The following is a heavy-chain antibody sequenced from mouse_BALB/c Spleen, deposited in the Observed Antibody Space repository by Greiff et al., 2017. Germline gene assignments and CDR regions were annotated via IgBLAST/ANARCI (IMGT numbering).Heavy chain of an antibody. CDR1: SYTFTDYA. Sequence: QVQLQQSGPELVRPGVSVKISCKGSSYTFTDYAMHWVKQSHAKSLEWIGVISTYYGNTNYNQKFKGKATMTVDKSSSTAYMELARLTSEDSAVYYCARDGHDEPDYYAMDYWGQGTSVTVSS. D-gene: IGHD2-2*01. V-gene: IGHV1-67*01. J-gene: IGHJ4*01. CDR2: ISTYYGNT. CDR3: ARDGHDEPDYYAMDY.